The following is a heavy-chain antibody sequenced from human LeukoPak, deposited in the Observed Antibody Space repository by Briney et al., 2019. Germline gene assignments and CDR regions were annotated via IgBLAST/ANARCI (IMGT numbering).Heavy chain of an antibody. J-gene: IGHJ4*02. CDR2: ISNSGEST. Sequence: GGSLRLSCAASGFNFVTYAMNWVRQAPGKGLEWVSVISNSGESTHYADSVKGRFTISRDNSKNTLYLQMDSLRAEDTAVYNCARIAAAGPFDYWGQGTLVTVSS. D-gene: IGHD6-13*01. CDR1: GFNFVTYA. CDR3: ARIAAAGPFDY. V-gene: IGHV3-23*01.